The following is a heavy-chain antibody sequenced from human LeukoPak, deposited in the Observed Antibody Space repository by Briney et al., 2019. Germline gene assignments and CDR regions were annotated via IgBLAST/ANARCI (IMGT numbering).Heavy chain of an antibody. V-gene: IGHV3-30*18. D-gene: IGHD3-10*01. CDR3: AKDFPPGESGYYCYGMDV. J-gene: IGHJ6*02. Sequence: GGSLRLSCAASGFTFSSYGMHWVRQAPGKGLEWVAVISYDGSNKYYADSVKGRFTISRDNSKNTLYLQMNSLRAEDTAVYYCAKDFPPGESGYYCYGMDVWGQGTTVTVSS. CDR1: GFTFSSYG. CDR2: ISYDGSNK.